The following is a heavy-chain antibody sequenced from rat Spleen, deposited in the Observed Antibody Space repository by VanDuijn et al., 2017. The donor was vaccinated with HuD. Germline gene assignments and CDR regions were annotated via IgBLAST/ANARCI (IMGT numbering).Heavy chain of an antibody. CDR3: ASLPLDY. J-gene: IGHJ2*01. Sequence: EVQLVESDGGLVQPGGSLKLSCAASGFTFSDYYLAWVRQAPTKGLEWVATISHDGGNTYYRDSVKVRFTISRDNAKSTLYLQMDSRRSEDTATYYCASLPLDYWGQGVMVTVSS. D-gene: IGHD1-2*01. CDR2: ISHDGGNT. V-gene: IGHV5-25*01. CDR1: GFTFSDYY.